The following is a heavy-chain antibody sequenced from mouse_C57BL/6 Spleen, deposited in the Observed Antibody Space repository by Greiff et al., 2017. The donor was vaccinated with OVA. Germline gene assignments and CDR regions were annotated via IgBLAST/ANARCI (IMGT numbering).Heavy chain of an antibody. Sequence: EVKLVESGGGLVKPGGSLKLSCAASGFTFSDYGMHWVRQAPEKGLEWVAYISSGSSTIYYADTVKGRFTISTDNAKNTLFLQMTSLRSEDTAMYYCAKLYYYGSSAYWYFDVWGTGTTVTVSS. V-gene: IGHV5-17*01. J-gene: IGHJ1*03. D-gene: IGHD1-1*01. CDR1: GFTFSDYG. CDR3: AKLYYYGSSAYWYFDV. CDR2: ISSGSSTI.